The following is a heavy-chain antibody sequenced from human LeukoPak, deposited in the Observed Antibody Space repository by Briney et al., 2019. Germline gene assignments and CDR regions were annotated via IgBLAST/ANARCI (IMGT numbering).Heavy chain of an antibody. CDR1: EGTFSSYA. V-gene: IGHV1-69*13. J-gene: IGHJ4*02. CDR3: ARDGYDYVWGSYRPSY. D-gene: IGHD3-16*02. CDR2: IIPIFGTA. Sequence: GASVKVSCKASEGTFSSYAISWVRQAPGQGLEWMGGIIPIFGTANYAQKFQGRVTITADESTSTAYMELSSLRSEDTAVYYCARDGYDYVWGSYRPSYWGQGTLVTVSS.